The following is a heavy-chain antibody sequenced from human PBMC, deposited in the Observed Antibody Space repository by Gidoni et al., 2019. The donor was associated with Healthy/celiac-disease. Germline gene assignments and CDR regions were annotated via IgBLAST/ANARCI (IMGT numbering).Heavy chain of an antibody. CDR1: GFTFSSYG. Sequence: QVQLVESGGGVVQPGRSLRLSCAASGFTFSSYGMHWVRQAPGKGLEWVAVIWYDGSNKYYAASVKGRFTISRDNSKNTLYLQMNSLRAEDTAVYYCARDISYSYGGDYWGQGTLVTVSS. V-gene: IGHV3-33*01. CDR2: IWYDGSNK. D-gene: IGHD5-18*01. J-gene: IGHJ4*02. CDR3: ARDISYSYGGDY.